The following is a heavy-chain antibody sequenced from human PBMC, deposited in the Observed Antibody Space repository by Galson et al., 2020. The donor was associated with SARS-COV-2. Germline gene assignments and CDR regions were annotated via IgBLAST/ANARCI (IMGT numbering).Heavy chain of an antibody. Sequence: ETLSLTCAVSGYSISTTNYWGWVRQPPGKGLEWIGSINPGGSTSSNHSLKSRDTISLAPSSNQFSLTLNSVTAADPPLYYCARQGVNVLVLVPVPGWCFDLWGRGTLVSVSS. D-gene: IGHD2-15*01. CDR3: ARQGVNVLVLVPVPGWCFDL. V-gene: IGHV4-38-2*01. CDR1: GYSISTTNY. CDR2: INPGGST. J-gene: IGHJ2*01.